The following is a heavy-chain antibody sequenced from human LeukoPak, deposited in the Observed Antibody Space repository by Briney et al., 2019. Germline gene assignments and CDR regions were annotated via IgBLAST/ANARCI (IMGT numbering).Heavy chain of an antibody. CDR2: ISSSSSYI. CDR3: ARDRGSGMLIY. CDR1: GFTFSSYS. J-gene: IGHJ4*02. D-gene: IGHD6-19*01. Sequence: PGGSLRLSCAASGFTFSSYSMNWVRQAPGKGLEWVSSISSSSSYIYYADSVKGLFTISRDNVKNSLYLQMSSLRAEDTAVYYCARDRGSGMLIYWGQGTLVTVSS. V-gene: IGHV3-21*01.